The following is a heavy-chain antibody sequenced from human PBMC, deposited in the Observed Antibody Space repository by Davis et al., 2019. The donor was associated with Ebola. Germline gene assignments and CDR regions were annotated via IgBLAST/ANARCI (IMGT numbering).Heavy chain of an antibody. Sequence: SVKVSCKASGYTFTGHYMHWVRQAPGQGLEWMGGIIPIFGTANYAQKFQGRVTITADESTSTAYMELSSLRSEDTAVYYCAASDSSSWYYWYFDLWGRGTLVTVSS. V-gene: IGHV1-69*13. CDR3: AASDSSSWYYWYFDL. CDR2: IIPIFGTA. J-gene: IGHJ2*01. D-gene: IGHD6-13*01. CDR1: GYTFTGHY.